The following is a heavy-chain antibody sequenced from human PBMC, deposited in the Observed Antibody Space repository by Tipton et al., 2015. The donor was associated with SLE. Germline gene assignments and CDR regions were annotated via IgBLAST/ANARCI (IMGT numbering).Heavy chain of an antibody. CDR2: VSWNSATV. CDR3: ARNDSFRHYYHGMDV. Sequence: SLRLSCVVSGFIFDDYAMHWVRQAPGKGLEWVAGVSWNSATVSYADSVKGRFTISRDSAKNSLYLQMNSLRADDTALYYCARNDSFRHYYHGMDVWGQGTTVTVSS. D-gene: IGHD3-16*01. CDR1: GFIFDDYA. J-gene: IGHJ6*02. V-gene: IGHV3-9*01.